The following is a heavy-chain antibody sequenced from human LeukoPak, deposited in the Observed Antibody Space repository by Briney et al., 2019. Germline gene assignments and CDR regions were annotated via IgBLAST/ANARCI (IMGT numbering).Heavy chain of an antibody. CDR2: IIPIFGTA. CDR1: GGTFSSYA. Sequence: SVKVSCEASGGTFSSYAISWVRQAPGQGLEWMGGIIPIFGTANYAQKFQGRVTITTDESTSTAYMELSSLRSEDTAVYYCARKIFDSSGYYYFDYWGQGTLVTVSS. V-gene: IGHV1-69*05. CDR3: ARKIFDSSGYYYFDY. D-gene: IGHD3-22*01. J-gene: IGHJ4*02.